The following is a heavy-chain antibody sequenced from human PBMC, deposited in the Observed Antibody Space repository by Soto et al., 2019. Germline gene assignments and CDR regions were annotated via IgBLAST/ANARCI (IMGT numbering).Heavy chain of an antibody. J-gene: IGHJ6*02. Sequence: QLQLQESGPGLVKPSETLSLTCTVSGGSITSSSHYWGWIRQPPGKGLEWIGSIYYSGSTYYNPSLKSRLTISVDTSMNQFSLKLNSVTAADTAVYYCARVRGMTTATTDRGLDVWGQGTTVTVSS. CDR2: IYYSGST. D-gene: IGHD4-17*01. V-gene: IGHV4-39*01. CDR3: ARVRGMTTATTDRGLDV. CDR1: GGSITSSSHY.